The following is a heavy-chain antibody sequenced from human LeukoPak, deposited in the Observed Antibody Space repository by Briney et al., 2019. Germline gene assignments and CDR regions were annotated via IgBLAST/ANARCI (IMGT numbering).Heavy chain of an antibody. J-gene: IGHJ5*02. V-gene: IGHV3-23*01. CDR1: GFTFSSCA. Sequence: PGGSLRLSCVASGFTFSSCAMSWVRQAPGKGLEWVSAITGSGGSTYYADSVKGRFTISRDNSKSTLYLQMNSLRAEDTAVYYCAKTPYYYGSGNNWFDPWGQGTLVTVSS. CDR2: ITGSGGST. D-gene: IGHD3-10*01. CDR3: AKTPYYYGSGNNWFDP.